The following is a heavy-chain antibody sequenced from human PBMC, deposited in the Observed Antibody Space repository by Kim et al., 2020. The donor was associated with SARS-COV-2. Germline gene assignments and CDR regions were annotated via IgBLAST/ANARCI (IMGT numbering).Heavy chain of an antibody. V-gene: IGHV3-23*01. Sequence: GGSLRLSCAASGFTFTNYAMNWVRQAPGKGLEWVSGISSTGDGTYYADSVKGRFTISRDNSKSTLYLEMHGLRADDTAVYFCAKVVEEWLADLGFDHWG. CDR1: GFTFTNYA. D-gene: IGHD6-19*01. J-gene: IGHJ4*01. CDR2: ISSTGDGT. CDR3: AKVVEEWLADLGFDH.